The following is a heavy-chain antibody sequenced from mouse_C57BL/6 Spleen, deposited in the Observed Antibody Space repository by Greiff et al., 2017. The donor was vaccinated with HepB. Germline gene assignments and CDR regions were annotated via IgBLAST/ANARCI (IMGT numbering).Heavy chain of an antibody. CDR2: IHPNSGSN. Sequence: QVQLQQPGAELVKPGASVKLSCKASGYTFTSYWMHWVKQRPGQGLEWIGMIHPNSGSNNYNEKFKSKATLTVDKSSSTAYMQLSSLTSEDSAVYYCARWGVAVDYWGQGTSVTVSS. CDR1: GYTFTSYW. J-gene: IGHJ4*01. CDR3: ARWGVAVDY. V-gene: IGHV1-64*01. D-gene: IGHD5-1*01.